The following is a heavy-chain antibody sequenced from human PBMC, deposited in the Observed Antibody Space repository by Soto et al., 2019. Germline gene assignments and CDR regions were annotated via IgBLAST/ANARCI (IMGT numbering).Heavy chain of an antibody. Sequence: QVQLVQSGAEVKKPGSSVKVSCKASGGTFSSYAISWVRQAPGQGLEWMGGIIPIFGTANYAQKFQGRVTITADESTSSPYMELSSLISDDTAVYYCARGPDIFTGQFHYYYYYGMDVWGQGTTVTVSS. CDR2: IIPIFGTA. CDR1: GGTFSSYA. D-gene: IGHD3-9*01. CDR3: ARGPDIFTGQFHYYYYYGMDV. J-gene: IGHJ6*02. V-gene: IGHV1-69*12.